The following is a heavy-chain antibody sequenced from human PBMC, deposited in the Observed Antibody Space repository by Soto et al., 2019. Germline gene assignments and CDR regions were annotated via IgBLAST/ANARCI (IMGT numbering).Heavy chain of an antibody. V-gene: IGHV3-74*01. CDR1: GFTFSTYW. J-gene: IGHJ4*02. CDR3: TRGPRPTSVGTGAY. Sequence: GGSLRLSCAASGFTFSTYWMHWVRQAPGKGLVWVSRINYDGSSTDYADSVKGRFTISRDNAKNTLCLQRNTLTAEDTAVYYCTRGPRPTSVGTGAYWGQGTLVTVSS. D-gene: IGHD3-10*01. CDR2: INYDGSST.